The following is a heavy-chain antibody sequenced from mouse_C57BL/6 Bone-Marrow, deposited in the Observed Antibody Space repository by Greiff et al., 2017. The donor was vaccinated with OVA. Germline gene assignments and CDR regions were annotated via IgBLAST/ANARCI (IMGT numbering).Heavy chain of an antibody. D-gene: IGHD1-1*01. J-gene: IGHJ4*01. CDR2: IWGGGST. V-gene: IGHV2-9*01. CDR1: GFSLTSYG. Sequence: QVQLKESGPGLVAPSQSLSITCTVSGFSLTSYGVDWVRQPPGKGLEWLGVIWGGGSTNYNSALMSRLSISNDHSKSQVFLKMNSLHTHDTAMYYGAKHPSVVAPYYAMDYWGQGTSVTVSA. CDR3: AKHPSVVAPYYAMDY.